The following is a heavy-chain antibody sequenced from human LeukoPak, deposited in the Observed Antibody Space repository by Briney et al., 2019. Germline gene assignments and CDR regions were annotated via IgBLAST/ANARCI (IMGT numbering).Heavy chain of an antibody. Sequence: ASVKVSCKASGGTFSSYAISWVRQAPGQGLEWMGWINPNSGGTNYAQKFQGRVTMTRDTSISTAYMELSRLRSDDTAVYYCARDNNYYGSGSYHDYWGQGTLVTVSS. V-gene: IGHV1-2*02. CDR3: ARDNNYYGSGSYHDY. CDR2: INPNSGGT. J-gene: IGHJ4*02. D-gene: IGHD3-10*01. CDR1: GGTFSSYA.